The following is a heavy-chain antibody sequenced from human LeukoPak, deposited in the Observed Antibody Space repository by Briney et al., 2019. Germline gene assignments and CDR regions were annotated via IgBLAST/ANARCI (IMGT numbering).Heavy chain of an antibody. CDR2: VSSSSSYI. Sequence: GGSLRLSCAASGFTFSSYSMNWVRRAPGKGLEWVSSVSSSSSYIYYADSVKGRFTISRDNAKNSLYLQMNSLRAEDTAVYYCAKDQDWFDPWGQGTLVTVSS. V-gene: IGHV3-21*04. CDR3: AKDQDWFDP. CDR1: GFTFSSYS. J-gene: IGHJ5*02.